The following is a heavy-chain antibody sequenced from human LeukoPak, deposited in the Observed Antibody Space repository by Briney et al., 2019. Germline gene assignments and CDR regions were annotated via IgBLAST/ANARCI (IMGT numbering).Heavy chain of an antibody. CDR1: GYTFTSYD. CDR3: ARGPRSSWSPLDY. Sequence: ASVKVSCKASGYTFTSYDINWVPQATGQGLEWMGWMNPNSGNTGYAQKFQGRVTMTRNTSISTAYMELSSLRSEDPAVYYCARGPRSSWSPLDYWGQGTLVPVSS. CDR2: MNPNSGNT. J-gene: IGHJ4*02. V-gene: IGHV1-8*01. D-gene: IGHD6-13*01.